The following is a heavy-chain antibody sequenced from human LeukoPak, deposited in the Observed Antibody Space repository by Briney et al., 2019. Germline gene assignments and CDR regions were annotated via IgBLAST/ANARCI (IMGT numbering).Heavy chain of an antibody. Sequence: GGSLRLSCAASGFTVSSNYMNWVRQAPGKGLEWVSVIYSGGSTYYGDSVKGRFTISRDNSKNTLSLQMNSLRVEDTAVYYCARESGGTSIDYRGQGTLVTVSS. CDR1: GFTVSSNY. CDR2: IYSGGST. D-gene: IGHD2-15*01. J-gene: IGHJ4*02. V-gene: IGHV3-53*01. CDR3: ARESGGTSIDY.